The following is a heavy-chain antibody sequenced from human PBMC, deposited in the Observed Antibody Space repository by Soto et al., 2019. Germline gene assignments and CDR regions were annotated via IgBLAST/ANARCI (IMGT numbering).Heavy chain of an antibody. V-gene: IGHV1-2*04. CDR1: GYSFTDYH. J-gene: IGHJ6*02. Sequence: ASVKVSCKASGYSFTDYHIHWVRQAPGQGLEWLGRINPKSGGTSTAQKVQGWVTMTTDTSISTSSMELTRLTSDDTAIYYCARGDSTDCSNGVCSFFYNHDMDDWGQGTTVTGSS. D-gene: IGHD2-8*01. CDR3: ARGDSTDCSNGVCSFFYNHDMDD. CDR2: INPKSGGT.